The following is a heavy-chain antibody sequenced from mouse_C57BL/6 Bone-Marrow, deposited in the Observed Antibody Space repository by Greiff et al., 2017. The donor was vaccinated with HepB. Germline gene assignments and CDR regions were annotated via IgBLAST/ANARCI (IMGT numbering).Heavy chain of an antibody. CDR1: GFTFSSYA. Sequence: EVKLVESGGGLVKPGGSLKLSCAASGFTFSSYAMSWVRQTPEKRLEWVATISDGGSYTYYPDNVKGRFTISRDNAKNNLYLQMSHLKSEDTAMYYWARDAYGYDEGYYYAMDYWGQGTSVTVSS. J-gene: IGHJ4*01. CDR2: ISDGGSYT. D-gene: IGHD2-2*01. V-gene: IGHV5-4*01. CDR3: ARDAYGYDEGYYYAMDY.